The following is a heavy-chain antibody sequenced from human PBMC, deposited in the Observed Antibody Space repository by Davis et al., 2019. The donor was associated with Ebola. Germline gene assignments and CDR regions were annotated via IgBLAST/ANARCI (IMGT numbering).Heavy chain of an antibody. CDR1: GFTFISHT. D-gene: IGHD3-10*01. J-gene: IGHJ4*02. CDR3: VKDRPGAFDF. Sequence: PGGSLRLSCAGSGFTFISHTMNWVRQAPGKGLEWVACISGPADSIYYAESLKGRFTIARDNAKNSLYLQMNSLRAEDTALYYCVKDRPGAFDFWGQGTLVTVSS. V-gene: IGHV3-21*04. CDR2: ISGPADSI.